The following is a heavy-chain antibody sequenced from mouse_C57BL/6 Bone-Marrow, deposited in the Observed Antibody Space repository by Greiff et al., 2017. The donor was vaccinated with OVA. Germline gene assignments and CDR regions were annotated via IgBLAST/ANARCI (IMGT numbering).Heavy chain of an antibody. CDR1: GFTFTDYY. CDR2: IRNKANGYTT. J-gene: IGHJ3*01. V-gene: IGHV7-3*01. CDR3: ARWYGNFGAY. D-gene: IGHD2-10*02. Sequence: EVQWVESGGGLVQPGGSLSLSCAASGFTFTDYYMSWVRQPPGKALEWLGFIRNKANGYTTEYSASVKGRFTISRDNSQSILYLQMNALRAEDSATYYCARWYGNFGAYWGQGTLVTVSA.